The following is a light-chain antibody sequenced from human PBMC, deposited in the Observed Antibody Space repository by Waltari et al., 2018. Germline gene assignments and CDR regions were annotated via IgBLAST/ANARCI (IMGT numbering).Light chain of an antibody. V-gene: IGKV1-39*01. CDR2: AAS. J-gene: IGKJ2*01. Sequence: DIQMTQSPSSLSASVGDRVTITCRASQTIVRYLSWYQQKPGKAPRLLIYAASTLQSGVPSSVSGSGSWTDFTLTISSLQPEDFATYYCQQSHSTPYTFGQGTKLEIK. CDR3: QQSHSTPYT. CDR1: QTIVRY.